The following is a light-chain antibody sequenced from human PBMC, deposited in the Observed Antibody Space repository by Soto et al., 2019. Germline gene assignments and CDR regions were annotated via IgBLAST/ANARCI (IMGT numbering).Light chain of an antibody. V-gene: IGKV3-11*01. CDR1: QSVGSY. CDR2: DAS. CDR3: QQRSDWPST. Sequence: EIVLTQSPATLSLSPGDIATLSCRASQSVGSYLGWYQQRPGQAPRLLIYDASNRATGIPARFSGSGSGTDFTLTLSSLVPEDFAVSYCQQRSDWPSTFGGGTKVEIK. J-gene: IGKJ4*01.